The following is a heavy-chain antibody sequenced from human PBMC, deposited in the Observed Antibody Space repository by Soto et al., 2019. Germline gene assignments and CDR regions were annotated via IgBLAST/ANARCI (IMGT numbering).Heavy chain of an antibody. J-gene: IGHJ4*02. CDR1: GFTFSTYW. CDR3: ATAISSPFSNFDY. Sequence: VQLVQSGGDLVQPGGSLRLSCVASGFTFSTYWMTWVRQAPGMGLEWVAGIKEDGSEEVYVDSVKGRFSISRDNAKTSLYLQLNSRRAEDTAVYYCATAISSPFSNFDYWGQGSLVTVSS. D-gene: IGHD2-2*01. CDR2: IKEDGSEE. V-gene: IGHV3-7*01.